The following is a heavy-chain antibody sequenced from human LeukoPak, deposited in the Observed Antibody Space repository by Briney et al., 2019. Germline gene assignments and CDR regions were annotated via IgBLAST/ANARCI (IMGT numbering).Heavy chain of an antibody. V-gene: IGHV3-11*01. CDR3: ARVGIALTSPFDY. CDR2: MSSRGYPT. J-gene: IGHJ4*02. Sequence: GGPLRLSCLASGFTFSDYYMSWVRQAPGKGLEWISYMSSRGYPTYYAESVKGRFTISRDNAKNTPYLQMHNLRTDDTAVYFCARVGIALTSPFDYWGLGTLVAVSS. CDR1: GFTFSDYY. D-gene: IGHD1-1*01.